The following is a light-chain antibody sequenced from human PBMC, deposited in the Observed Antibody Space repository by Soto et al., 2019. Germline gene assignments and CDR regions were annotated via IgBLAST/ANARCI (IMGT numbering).Light chain of an antibody. J-gene: IGKJ5*01. CDR3: QQYSDLPMT. Sequence: EIVLTQSPGSLSLSPGERATLSCTASQTVIGSSLAWYQQKRGQAPRLLIYGASNRATGIPDRFSGSASGTDFTLTISRLEPEDFAVYFCQQYSDLPMTFGQGTRLEI. V-gene: IGKV3-20*01. CDR1: QTVIGSS. CDR2: GAS.